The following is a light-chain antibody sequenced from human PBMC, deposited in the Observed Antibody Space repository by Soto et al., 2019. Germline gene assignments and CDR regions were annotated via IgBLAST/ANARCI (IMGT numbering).Light chain of an antibody. Sequence: EIVMTQSPATLSVSPGERATLSCSASQSVSSNLAWYQQKRGQAPRLLIYGASTRATGIPARFSGSGSGTEFTLTISSLQSEDFAVYYCQQYSNWPPITFGQGTRLEIK. V-gene: IGKV3-15*01. CDR1: QSVSSN. J-gene: IGKJ5*01. CDR3: QQYSNWPPIT. CDR2: GAS.